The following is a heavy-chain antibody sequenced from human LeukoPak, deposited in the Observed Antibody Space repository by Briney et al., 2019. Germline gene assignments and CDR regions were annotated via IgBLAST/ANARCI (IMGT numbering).Heavy chain of an antibody. CDR3: ARSPVRYSGYDDY. J-gene: IGHJ4*02. CDR1: GFTFDDYG. V-gene: IGHV3-20*04. CDR2: INWNGGST. D-gene: IGHD5-12*01. Sequence: SGGSLRLSCAASGFTFDDYGMSWVRQAPGKGLDWVSGINWNGGSTGYADSVKGRFTISRDNAKNSLYLQMNSLRAEDTALYYCARSPVRYSGYDDYWGQGTLVTVSS.